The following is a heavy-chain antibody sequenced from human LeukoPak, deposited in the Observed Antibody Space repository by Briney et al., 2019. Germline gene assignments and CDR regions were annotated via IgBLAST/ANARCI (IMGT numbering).Heavy chain of an antibody. Sequence: SETLSLTCTVSGGSISSSSYYWGWIRQPPGTGLEWIGSIYHSGSTYYNPSLKSRVTISVDTSKNQFSLKLSSVTAADTAVYYCASIAAAGMTGYYNYYMDVWGKGTTVTVSS. J-gene: IGHJ6*03. CDR3: ASIAAAGMTGYYNYYMDV. CDR2: IYHSGST. D-gene: IGHD6-13*01. V-gene: IGHV4-39*07. CDR1: GGSISSSSYY.